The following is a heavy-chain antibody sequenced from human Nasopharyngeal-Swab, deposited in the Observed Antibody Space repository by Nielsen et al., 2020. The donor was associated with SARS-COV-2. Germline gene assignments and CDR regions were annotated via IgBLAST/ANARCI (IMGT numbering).Heavy chain of an antibody. D-gene: IGHD3-9*01. CDR1: GGSISSFY. CDR2: IYYSGST. V-gene: IGHV4-59*01. CDR3: ARAEAYYDILTGYYGDAFDI. Sequence: SETLSLTCTVSGGSISSFYWSWIRQPPGKGLEWIGYIYYSGSTNYNPSLKSRVTIPVDTSKNHLSLKLSSVTAADTAVYYCARAEAYYDILTGYYGDAFDIWGQGTMVTVSS. J-gene: IGHJ3*02.